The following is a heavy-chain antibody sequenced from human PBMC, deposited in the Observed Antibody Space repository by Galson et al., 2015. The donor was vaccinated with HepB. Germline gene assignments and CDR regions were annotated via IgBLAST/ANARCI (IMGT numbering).Heavy chain of an antibody. CDR3: VRVLILSGVEHYFDS. D-gene: IGHD3-10*01. J-gene: IGHJ4*02. Sequence: SLRLSCAVSGLRFDDYGMSWVRQAPGKGLQWVSGLNWNGEYTGYADSVKGRFTISRDNAKNSLYLQMNSLRADDTALYYCVRVLILSGVEHYFDSWGQGTRVTGSS. CDR2: LNWNGEYT. V-gene: IGHV3-20*04. CDR1: GLRFDDYG.